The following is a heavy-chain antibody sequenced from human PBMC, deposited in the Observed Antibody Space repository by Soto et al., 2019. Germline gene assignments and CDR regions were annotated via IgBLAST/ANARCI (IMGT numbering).Heavy chain of an antibody. V-gene: IGHV1-46*01. CDR2: VNPSGGHT. Sequence: ASVKVSCKASGDTFTDYYIHWVRQAPGQGLEWMGTVNPSGGHTTYAQHFLGRVTMTRDTSTSTLYMELTSLTSDDTAIYYSARGGHVVVVTAALDYWGQGTLVTVSS. CDR3: ARGGHVVVVTAALDY. CDR1: GDTFTDYY. D-gene: IGHD2-21*02. J-gene: IGHJ4*02.